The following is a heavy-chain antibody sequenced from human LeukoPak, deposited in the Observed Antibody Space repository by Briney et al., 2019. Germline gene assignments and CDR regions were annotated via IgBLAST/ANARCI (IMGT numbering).Heavy chain of an antibody. CDR1: GGSISSSSYY. CDR3: ARRPAIFGVGSVSYSFDY. D-gene: IGHD3-3*01. J-gene: IGHJ4*02. CDR2: IYYSGSA. Sequence: SETLSLTCTVSGGSISSSSYYWGWIRQPPGKGLEWIGSIYYSGSAYYNPSLKSRVTISVDTSRNQFSLKVSSVTAADTAVYYCARRPAIFGVGSVSYSFDYWGQGTLVTVSS. V-gene: IGHV4-39*01.